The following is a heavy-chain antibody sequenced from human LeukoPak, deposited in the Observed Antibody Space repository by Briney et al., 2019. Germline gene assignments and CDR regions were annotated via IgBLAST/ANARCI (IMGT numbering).Heavy chain of an antibody. V-gene: IGHV1-69*01. CDR2: IIPIFGTA. CDR1: GGTFSSYA. CDR3: ARGDNWGFDY. D-gene: IGHD7-27*01. J-gene: IGHJ4*02. Sequence: EASVKVSCKASGGTFSSYAISWVRQASGQGLEWMGGIIPIFGTANYAQKFQGRVTITADESTSTAYMELSSLRSEDTAVYYCARGDNWGFDYWGQGTLVTVSS.